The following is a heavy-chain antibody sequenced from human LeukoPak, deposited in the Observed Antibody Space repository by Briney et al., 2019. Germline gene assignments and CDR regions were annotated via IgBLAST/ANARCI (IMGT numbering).Heavy chain of an antibody. J-gene: IGHJ4*02. D-gene: IGHD3-9*01. Sequence: GGSLRLSCAASGFNVSNNYMNWVRQAPGKGLEWVSNIRTSAEGANYAYYADSVKGRVTISRDDAKNTLYLHMNSLRDDDTAVYYCASDQRYAFDYWGQGILVTVSS. CDR1: GFNVSNNY. CDR2: IRTSAEGANYA. V-gene: IGHV3-11*05. CDR3: ASDQRYAFDY.